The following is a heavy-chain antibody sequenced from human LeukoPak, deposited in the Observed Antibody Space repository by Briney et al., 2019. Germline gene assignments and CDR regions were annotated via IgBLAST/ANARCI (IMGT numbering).Heavy chain of an antibody. Sequence: GASVKVSCKASGYTFSNYDINWVRQATGQGLEWMGWMNPNSANTGYAQKFQGRVTMTRNTSISTAYMELSSLRSDDTAVYYCARGVREVLPGAFDSYYYRYYMDVWGKGTTVTVSS. CDR1: GYTFSNYD. V-gene: IGHV1-8*01. J-gene: IGHJ6*03. D-gene: IGHD2-2*01. CDR2: MNPNSANT. CDR3: ARGVREVLPGAFDSYYYRYYMDV.